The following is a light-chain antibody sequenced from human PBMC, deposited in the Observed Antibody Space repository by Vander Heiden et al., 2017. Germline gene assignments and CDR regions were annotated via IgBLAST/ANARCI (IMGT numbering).Light chain of an antibody. J-gene: IGKJ1*01. Sequence: DIVMTQSPDSLAVSLGERATINCKSSQSVFYSSNNKNYLAWYQQKPGQPPKLLIYWASTRESGVPERFSGSGSGTDYTLTISSLQAEDVAGYYCQKYYSTPRTFGQGTKVGIK. CDR2: WAS. CDR1: QSVFYSSNNKNY. CDR3: QKYYSTPRT. V-gene: IGKV4-1*01.